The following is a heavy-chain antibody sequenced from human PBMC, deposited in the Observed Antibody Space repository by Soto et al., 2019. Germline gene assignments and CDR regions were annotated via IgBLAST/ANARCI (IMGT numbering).Heavy chain of an antibody. D-gene: IGHD5-18*01. J-gene: IGHJ4*02. CDR2: IWSDGSNK. Sequence: PGGSLRLSCAASGFTFSSYGMHWVRQAPGKGLEWVAVIWSDGSNKDYADSVKGRFTISRDNSKNTLYLQINSLRAEDTAVYYCAREKDSTMGPSFDSWGQGTLVTVSS. CDR1: GFTFSSYG. V-gene: IGHV3-33*08. CDR3: AREKDSTMGPSFDS.